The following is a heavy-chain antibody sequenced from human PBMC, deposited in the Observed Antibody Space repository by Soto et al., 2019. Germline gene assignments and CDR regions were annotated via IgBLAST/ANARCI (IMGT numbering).Heavy chain of an antibody. CDR3: ARIDCTGNNCNPYYHYGMDV. V-gene: IGHV3-33*01. D-gene: IGHD2-8*02. J-gene: IGHJ6*01. CDR2: IWYDGSIK. CDR1: GFTFSTYG. Sequence: QEQLVESGGGVVQPGRSLRLSCAASGFTFSTYGMHWVRQIPGKGLQWVAIIWYDGSIKYYADSVKGRFTISRDNSKNTLYLQMNSLRDEDTAVYYCARIDCTGNNCNPYYHYGMDVW.